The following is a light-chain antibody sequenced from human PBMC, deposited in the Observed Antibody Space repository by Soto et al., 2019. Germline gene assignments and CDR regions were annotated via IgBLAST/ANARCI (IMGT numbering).Light chain of an antibody. V-gene: IGKV3-15*01. Sequence: EIVMTQSPATLSVSPGERATLSCRASQSVSSNSAWYQQTPGQAPRLLIYGASTRATGIPARFSGSWSGTEFTLSISSLQSEDFAVYYCQQYNYWPRTFGQGTKVEIK. CDR2: GAS. CDR3: QQYNYWPRT. J-gene: IGKJ1*01. CDR1: QSVSSN.